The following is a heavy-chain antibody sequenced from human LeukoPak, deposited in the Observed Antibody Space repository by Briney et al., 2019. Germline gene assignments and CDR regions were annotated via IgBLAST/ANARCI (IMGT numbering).Heavy chain of an antibody. V-gene: IGHV3-74*01. J-gene: IGHJ4*02. CDR1: GFTFSSYW. CDR3: ARGSGWLYYFDY. CDR2: INSDGSST. Sequence: GGSLRLSCAASGFTFSSYWMHWVRQAPGKGLVWVSRINSDGSSTTYADSVKGRFTISRDNAKNTLYLQMNSLRAEDTAVYFCARGSGWLYYFDYWGQGALVTVSS. D-gene: IGHD6-19*01.